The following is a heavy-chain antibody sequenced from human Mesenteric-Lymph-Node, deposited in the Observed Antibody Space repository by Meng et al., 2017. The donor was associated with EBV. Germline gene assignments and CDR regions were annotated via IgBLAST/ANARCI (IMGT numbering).Heavy chain of an antibody. CDR2: FYYSGST. D-gene: IGHD3-16*01. J-gene: IGHJ4*02. V-gene: IGHV4-39*07. CDR1: GGSISSSTYY. CDR3: AREGPYDFVPGY. Sequence: QLQLQESGPGLVKPSETLSLSCTVSGGSISSSTYYWGWIRQPPGKGLEWIVSFYYSGSTFYNPSLKTRVTISADASKNQFSLELKSVTAADTAVYYCAREGPYDFVPGYWGQGALVTVSS.